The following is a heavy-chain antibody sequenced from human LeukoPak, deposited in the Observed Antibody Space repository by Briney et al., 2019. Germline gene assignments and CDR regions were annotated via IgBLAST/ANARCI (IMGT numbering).Heavy chain of an antibody. CDR1: GLTFSDYW. Sequence: GGSLRLSYVVSGLTFSDYWMSWVRQAPGKGLEWVGNIKQDGSETYYGDSVKGRFTISRDNAKNSLYLQMNNLRAEDTAVYYCARHLTFFDYWGQGALVSVSS. CDR2: IKQDGSET. CDR3: ARHLTFFDY. J-gene: IGHJ4*02. D-gene: IGHD4/OR15-4a*01. V-gene: IGHV3-7*01.